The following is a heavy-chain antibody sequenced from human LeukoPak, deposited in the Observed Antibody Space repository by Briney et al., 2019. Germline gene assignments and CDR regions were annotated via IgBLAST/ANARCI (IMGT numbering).Heavy chain of an antibody. Sequence: GESLKISCAASGFAFSSYAMHWVRQAPGKGLEWVAVISYDGSNKYYADSVKGRFTISRDNSKNTLYLQMNSLRDEDTAVYYCARDRGSTTDYSFDYWGQGTLVTVSS. CDR2: ISYDGSNK. CDR1: GFAFSSYA. V-gene: IGHV3-30-3*01. D-gene: IGHD4-17*01. CDR3: ARDRGSTTDYSFDY. J-gene: IGHJ4*02.